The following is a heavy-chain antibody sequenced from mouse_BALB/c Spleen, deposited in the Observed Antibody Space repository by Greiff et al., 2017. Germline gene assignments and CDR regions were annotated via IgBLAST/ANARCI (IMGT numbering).Heavy chain of an antibody. CDR2: IDTSDSYT. Sequence: QVQLQQPGAELVMPGASVKMSCKASGYTFTDYWMHWVKQRPGQGLEWIGAIDTSDSYTSYNQKFKGKATLTVDESSSTAYMQLSSLTSEDSAVYYCAREGVLRAWFAYWGQGTLVTVSA. CDR3: AREGVLRAWFAY. D-gene: IGHD1-1*01. J-gene: IGHJ3*01. V-gene: IGHV1-69*01. CDR1: GYTFTDYW.